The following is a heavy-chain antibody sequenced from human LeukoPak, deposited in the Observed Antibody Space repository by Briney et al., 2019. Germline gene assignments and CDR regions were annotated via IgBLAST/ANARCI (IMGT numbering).Heavy chain of an antibody. CDR3: ARGSSSWYLS. D-gene: IGHD6-13*01. J-gene: IGHJ5*02. Sequence: GASVKVSCKASGYSFTSYYMHWVRQAPGQGLEWMGRIIPIFGTANYAQKFQGRVTITTDESTSTAYMELSSLRSEDTAVYYCARGSSSWYLSWGQGTLVTVSS. V-gene: IGHV1-69*05. CDR1: GYSFTSYY. CDR2: IIPIFGTA.